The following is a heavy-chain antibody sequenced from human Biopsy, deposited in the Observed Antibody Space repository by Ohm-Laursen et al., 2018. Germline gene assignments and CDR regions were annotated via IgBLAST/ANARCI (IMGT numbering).Heavy chain of an antibody. Sequence: SSVKVSCKAPGGAFSNYGVNWVRQAPGQGLEWLGGNIPILGTGNYAQKFQDRVTAAADTSTSTATMELRSLRSDDTAVYYCATKLTGYFHHWGQGTLVIVSS. D-gene: IGHD3-9*01. J-gene: IGHJ1*01. CDR2: NIPILGTG. V-gene: IGHV1-69*06. CDR1: GGAFSNYG. CDR3: ATKLTGYFHH.